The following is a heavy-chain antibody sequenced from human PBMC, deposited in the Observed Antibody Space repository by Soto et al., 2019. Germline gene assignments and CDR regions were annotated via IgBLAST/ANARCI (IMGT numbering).Heavy chain of an antibody. CDR3: AKVSRKGSAIDFDY. D-gene: IGHD3-10*01. J-gene: IGHJ4*02. Sequence: QVQLVQSGAELKKPGASVKVSCKASGYTFSNYDMNWVRQATGQGPEWIGWVNPNNGDTGYAQKFQGRVTLTTDISTTSAYMEVTSLRSEDTAIYYCAKVSRKGSAIDFDYWGQGTLINVSS. CDR2: VNPNNGDT. V-gene: IGHV1-8*01. CDR1: GYTFSNYD.